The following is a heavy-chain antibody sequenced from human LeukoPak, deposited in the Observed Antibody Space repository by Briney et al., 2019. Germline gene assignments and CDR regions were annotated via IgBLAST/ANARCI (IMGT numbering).Heavy chain of an antibody. CDR1: GYTLTELS. CDR3: ATDNVGSDAFDI. J-gene: IGHJ3*02. Sequence: ASVKVSCKVSGYTLTELSMHWVRQAPGKGLEWMGGFDPEDGETIYAQKFQGRVTMTEDTSTDTAYMELSSLRSEDTAVYYCATDNVGSDAFDIWGQGTMVTVSS. D-gene: IGHD3-10*01. V-gene: IGHV1-24*01. CDR2: FDPEDGET.